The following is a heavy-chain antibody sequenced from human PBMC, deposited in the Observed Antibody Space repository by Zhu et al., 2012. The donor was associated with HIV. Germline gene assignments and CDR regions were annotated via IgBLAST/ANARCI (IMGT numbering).Heavy chain of an antibody. CDR1: GFTFSSYA. Sequence: EVQLLESGGGLVQPGGSLRLSCAASGFTFSSYAMSWVRQAPGKGLEWVSAISGSGGSTYYADSVKGRFTISRDNSKNTLYLQMNSLRAEDTAVYYCAKGAYCSGGSCYSLSFSKSGHWYFDLWGRGTLVTVSS. D-gene: IGHD2-15*01. V-gene: IGHV3-23*01. CDR3: AKGAYCSGGSCYSLSFSKSGHWYFDL. CDR2: ISGSGGST. J-gene: IGHJ2*01.